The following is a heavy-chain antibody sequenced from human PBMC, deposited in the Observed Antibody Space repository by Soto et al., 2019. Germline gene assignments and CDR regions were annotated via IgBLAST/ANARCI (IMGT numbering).Heavy chain of an antibody. V-gene: IGHV3-33*01. Sequence: QVQLVESGGGVVQPGRSLRLSCAASGFTFSSYGMHWVRQAPGKGLEWVAVIWYDGSNKYYADSVKGRFTISRDNSKNTLYLQMNSLRAEHTAVYYCARGGGPTAVLGYWGQGTLVTVSS. D-gene: IGHD4-17*01. J-gene: IGHJ4*02. CDR1: GFTFSSYG. CDR3: ARGGGPTAVLGY. CDR2: IWYDGSNK.